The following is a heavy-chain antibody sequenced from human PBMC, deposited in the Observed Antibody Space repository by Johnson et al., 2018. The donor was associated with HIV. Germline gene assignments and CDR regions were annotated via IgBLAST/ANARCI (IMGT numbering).Heavy chain of an antibody. D-gene: IGHD1-26*01. CDR1: GFTFSNAW. CDR3: TTGPGSWELPDALDI. J-gene: IGHJ3*02. CDR2: IKSQTDGGTT. Sequence: VQLVESGGGLVKPGGSLRLSCAASGFTFSNAWMSWVRQAPGKGLEWVGRIKSQTDGGTTDYAAPVKGRFTISRDDSKNTLYLQMNSLKTEDQAVYYCTTGPGSWELPDALDIWGQGTMVTVSS. V-gene: IGHV3-15*01.